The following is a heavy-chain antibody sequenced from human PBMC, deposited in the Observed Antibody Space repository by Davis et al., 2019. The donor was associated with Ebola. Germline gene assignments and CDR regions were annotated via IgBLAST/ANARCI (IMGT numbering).Heavy chain of an antibody. CDR2: IIPIFGTA. CDR1: GGTFSSYA. Sequence: SVKVSCKASGGTFSSYAISWVRQAPGQGLEWTGGIIPIFGTANYAQKFQGRVTITADESTSTAYMELSSLRSEDTAVYYCAGPQDSSSSTFDYYYGMDVWGQGTTVTVSS. V-gene: IGHV1-69*13. D-gene: IGHD6-6*01. CDR3: AGPQDSSSSTFDYYYGMDV. J-gene: IGHJ6*02.